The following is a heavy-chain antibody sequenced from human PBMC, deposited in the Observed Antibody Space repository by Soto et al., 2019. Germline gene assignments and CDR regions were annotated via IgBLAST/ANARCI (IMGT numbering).Heavy chain of an antibody. CDR2: IIPTFGTA. CDR3: AGYYDFWSGYSTDYYYGMDV. D-gene: IGHD3-3*01. V-gene: IGHV1-69*13. Sequence: SVKVSCKASGGTFSSYAISWVRQAPGQGLEWMGGIIPTFGTANYAQKFQGRVTITADESTSTAYMELSSLRSEDTAVYYCAGYYDFWSGYSTDYYYGMDVWGQGTTVTVSS. J-gene: IGHJ6*02. CDR1: GGTFSSYA.